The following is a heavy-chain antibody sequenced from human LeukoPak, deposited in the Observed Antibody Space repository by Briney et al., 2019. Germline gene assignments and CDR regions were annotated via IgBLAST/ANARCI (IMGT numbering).Heavy chain of an antibody. Sequence: ASVKVSCKASGYTFTSYYMHWVRQAPGQGLEWMGIINPSGDSTRYAQKFQGRVTMTRDTSTSTVYMELSSLRSEDTAVYYCARDGNYYDSSGYYYFDYRGQGTLVTVSS. V-gene: IGHV1-46*01. D-gene: IGHD3-22*01. CDR2: INPSGDST. J-gene: IGHJ4*02. CDR1: GYTFTSYY. CDR3: ARDGNYYDSSGYYYFDY.